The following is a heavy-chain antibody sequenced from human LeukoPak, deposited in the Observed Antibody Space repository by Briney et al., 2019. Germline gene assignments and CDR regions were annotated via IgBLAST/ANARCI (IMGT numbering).Heavy chain of an antibody. V-gene: IGHV3-7*01. D-gene: IGHD1-26*01. J-gene: IGHJ4*02. Sequence: PGGSLRLSCAASGFTFSSYWMSWVRQAPGKGLEWVANIKRDGSEKYYVDSVKGRFTISRDNAKNSLYLQMNSLRAEDTAVYYCARDPKYSGSLFDYWGQGTLVTVSS. CDR1: GFTFSSYW. CDR3: ARDPKYSGSLFDY. CDR2: IKRDGSEK.